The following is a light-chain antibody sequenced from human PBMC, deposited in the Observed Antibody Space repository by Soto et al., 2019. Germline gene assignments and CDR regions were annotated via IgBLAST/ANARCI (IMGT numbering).Light chain of an antibody. CDR3: QQSFSTPRT. CDR1: QTISTY. CDR2: GAS. J-gene: IGKJ1*01. V-gene: IGKV1-39*01. Sequence: DIQMTQSPSPLSASVGDRVTITCRASQTISTYLNWYQQKPGKAPKLLIYGASSLQSAVPSRFSGSGSGTDFTLTISSLQPEDFGTYYCQQSFSTPRTFGQGTK.